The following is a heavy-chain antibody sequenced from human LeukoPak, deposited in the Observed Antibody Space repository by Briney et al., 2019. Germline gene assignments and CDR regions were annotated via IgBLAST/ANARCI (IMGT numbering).Heavy chain of an antibody. CDR1: GYTFTGYY. D-gene: IGHD7-27*01. CDR3: ARDQTGDGFDC. J-gene: IGHJ4*02. Sequence: ASVKVSCKASGYTFTGYYMSWVRQAPGQGLEWMGWINPNTGATNYAQKFQGRVTMTRDTSISTAYMELSRLRSDDTAVYYCARDQTGDGFDCWGQGTLVTVSS. CDR2: INPNTGAT. V-gene: IGHV1-2*02.